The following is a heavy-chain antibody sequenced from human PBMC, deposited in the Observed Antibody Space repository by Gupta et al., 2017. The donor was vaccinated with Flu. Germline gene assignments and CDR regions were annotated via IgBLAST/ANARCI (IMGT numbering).Heavy chain of an antibody. D-gene: IGHD3-9*01. J-gene: IGHJ6*02. V-gene: IGHV4-61*02. CDR2: IYTSGST. CDR1: SGSISSGSYY. Sequence: QVQLQESGPGLVKPSQTLSLTCTASSGSISSGSYYWSWIRQPAGKGLEWIGRIYTSGSTNYNPSLKSRVTISVDTSKNQFSLKLRSVTDADTAVYYCARDGLVGSRSPGMDVWGQGTTVTVSS. CDR3: ARDGLVGSRSPGMDV.